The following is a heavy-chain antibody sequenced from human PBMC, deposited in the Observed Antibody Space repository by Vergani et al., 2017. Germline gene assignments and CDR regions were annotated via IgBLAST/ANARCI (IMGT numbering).Heavy chain of an antibody. CDR1: GFTFSSYA. D-gene: IGHD3-10*01. V-gene: IGHV3-30-3*01. CDR3: ARDMKVRGVPPRSNXFDP. CDR2: ISYDGSNK. Sequence: VQLVESGGGLVKPGGSLRLSCAASGFTFSSYAMHWVRQAPGKGLEWVAVISYDGSNKYYADSVKGRFTISRDNSKNTLYLQMNSLRAEDTAVYYCARDMKVRGVPPRSNXFDPWGQGTLVTVSS. J-gene: IGHJ5*02.